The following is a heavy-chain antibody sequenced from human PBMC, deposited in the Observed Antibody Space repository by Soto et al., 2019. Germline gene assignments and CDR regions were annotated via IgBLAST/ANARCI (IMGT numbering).Heavy chain of an antibody. CDR1: GFPFSSYA. CDR2: ISGSGGRT. V-gene: IGHV3-23*01. Sequence: VGSLRLSCVASGFPFSSYAMSWVRQTPGKGLEWVSGISGSGGRTYYADSVKGRFTISRDNAKNTLYLQMNSLRAEDTAVYYCARELDSSSYDYWGQGTLVTVSS. CDR3: ARELDSSSYDY. J-gene: IGHJ4*02. D-gene: IGHD2-21*01.